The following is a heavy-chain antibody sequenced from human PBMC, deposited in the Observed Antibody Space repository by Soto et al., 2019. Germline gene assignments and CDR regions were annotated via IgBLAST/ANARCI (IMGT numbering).Heavy chain of an antibody. J-gene: IGHJ3*02. V-gene: IGHV3-30*03. CDR2: ISYDGSNE. Sequence: SLRLSCAVSGFTFSSYGMHWVRQAPGKGLEWVAHISYDGSNEHYVDSVKGRFTISRDNSKNTLYLQMNSLRAEDTAVYYCAREEPLSGDAFDIWGQGTMVTVSS. CDR3: AREEPLSGDAFDI. CDR1: GFTFSSYG. D-gene: IGHD3-16*02.